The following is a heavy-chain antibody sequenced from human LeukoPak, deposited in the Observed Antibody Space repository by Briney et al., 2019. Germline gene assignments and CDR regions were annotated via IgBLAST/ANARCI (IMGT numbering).Heavy chain of an antibody. J-gene: IGHJ4*02. CDR1: GFTFSSYG. Sequence: PGGSLRLSCAASGFTFSSYGMSWVRQAPGKGLEWVSVIYSGGSTYYADSVKGRFTISRDNSKNTLYLQMNSLRAEDTAVYYCARAEYSRVFDYWGQGTLVTVSS. CDR2: IYSGGST. CDR3: ARAEYSRVFDY. D-gene: IGHD6-6*01. V-gene: IGHV3-53*01.